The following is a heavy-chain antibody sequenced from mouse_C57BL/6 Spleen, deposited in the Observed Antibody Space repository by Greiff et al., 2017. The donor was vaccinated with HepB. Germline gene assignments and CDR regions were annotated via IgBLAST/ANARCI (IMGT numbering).Heavy chain of an antibody. CDR3: ARGGGYDEDFDY. V-gene: IGHV1-52*01. Sequence: VQLQQPGAELVRPGSSVKLSCKASGYTFTSYWMHWVKQRPIQGLEWIGNIDPSDSETHYNQKFKDKATLTVDKSSSTAYMQRSSLTSEDSAVYYCARGGGYDEDFDYWGQGTTLTVSS. D-gene: IGHD2-2*01. CDR1: GYTFTSYW. CDR2: IDPSDSET. J-gene: IGHJ2*01.